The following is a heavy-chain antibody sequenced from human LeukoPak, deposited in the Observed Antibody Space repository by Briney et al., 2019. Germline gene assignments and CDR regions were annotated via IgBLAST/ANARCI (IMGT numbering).Heavy chain of an antibody. CDR1: GFTFSSYS. CDR3: AREGAVDYGDYDAFDI. D-gene: IGHD4-17*01. J-gene: IGHJ3*02. V-gene: IGHV3-21*01. CDR2: ISSSSSYI. Sequence: PGGSLRLSCAASGFTFSSYSMNWVRQAPGKGLEWVSSISSSSSYIYYAVSVKRRFTIYRDNAKNSLYLQMNSLRAEDTAVYYCAREGAVDYGDYDAFDIWGQGTMVTVSS.